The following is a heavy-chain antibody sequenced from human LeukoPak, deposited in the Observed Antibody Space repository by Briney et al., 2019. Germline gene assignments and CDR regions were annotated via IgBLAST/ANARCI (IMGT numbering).Heavy chain of an antibody. CDR1: GLTVSNKY. Sequence: GGSLRLSCAASGLTVSNKYMSWVRQAPGKGLEWVSVMYNNGNTHYADSVKGRFTISRDNAKNTLYPQMNSLRPEDTAVYYCARVGGDRVAYWGQGTLVTVSS. V-gene: IGHV3-53*01. D-gene: IGHD4-17*01. CDR2: MYNNGNT. CDR3: ARVGGDRVAY. J-gene: IGHJ4*02.